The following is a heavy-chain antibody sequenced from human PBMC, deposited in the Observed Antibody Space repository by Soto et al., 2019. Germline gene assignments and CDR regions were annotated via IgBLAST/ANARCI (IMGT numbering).Heavy chain of an antibody. CDR1: GYTFTSYD. V-gene: IGHV1-8*01. J-gene: IGHJ6*02. CDR3: ARGRMYSSSWYDFRGYYYGMDV. CDR2: MNPNSGNT. D-gene: IGHD6-13*01. Sequence: ASVKVSCKASGYTFTSYDINWVRQATGQGLEWMGWMNPNSGNTGYAQKFQGRVTMTRNTSISTAYMELSSLRSEDTAVYYCARGRMYSSSWYDFRGYYYGMDVWGQGTTVTVSS.